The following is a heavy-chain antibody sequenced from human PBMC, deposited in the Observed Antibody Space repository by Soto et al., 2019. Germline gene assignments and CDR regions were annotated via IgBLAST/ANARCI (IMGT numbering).Heavy chain of an antibody. V-gene: IGHV3-30*18. CDR3: AKVFGPSSGWYLDY. CDR1: GFTFSSYG. Sequence: QVQLVESGGGVVQPGRSLRLSCAASGFTFSSYGMHWVRQAPGKGLEGVAVISYDGSNKYYADSVKGRFTISRDKSNNTLYLQMNSLRAEDTAVYYCAKVFGPSSGWYLDYWVQGTLVTVSS. D-gene: IGHD6-19*01. J-gene: IGHJ4*02. CDR2: ISYDGSNK.